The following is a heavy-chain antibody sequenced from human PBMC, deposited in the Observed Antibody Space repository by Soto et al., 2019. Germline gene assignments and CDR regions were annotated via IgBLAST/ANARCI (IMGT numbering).Heavy chain of an antibody. D-gene: IGHD4-17*01. Sequence: PSETLSLTCTVSGGSISSSSYYWGWIRQPPGKGLEWIGSIYYSGSTYYNPSLKSRVTISVDTSKNQFSLKLSSVTAADTAVYHCARTNPVDYGDYSFDIWGQGAMVTVSS. CDR2: IYYSGST. CDR1: GGSISSSSYY. CDR3: ARTNPVDYGDYSFDI. J-gene: IGHJ3*02. V-gene: IGHV4-39*01.